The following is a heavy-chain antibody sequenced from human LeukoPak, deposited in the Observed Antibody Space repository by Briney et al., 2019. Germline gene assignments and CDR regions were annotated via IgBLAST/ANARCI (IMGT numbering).Heavy chain of an antibody. CDR1: GGSISSYY. Sequence: SDTLSLTCTVSGGSISSYYWSWVRQPPGKGLEWIGYIYYSGCTSYNPSLKSRVTISVDKSKKQFSLKLSSVTAADTAFYLLWKYIVSYPQVAFDLWGQGTMVTVSS. J-gene: IGHJ3*01. CDR2: IYYSGCT. CDR3: WKYIVSYPQVAFDL. V-gene: IGHV4-59*07. D-gene: IGHD2-15*01.